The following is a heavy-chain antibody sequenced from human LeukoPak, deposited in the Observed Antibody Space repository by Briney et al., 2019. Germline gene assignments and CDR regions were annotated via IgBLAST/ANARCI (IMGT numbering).Heavy chain of an antibody. CDR1: GFTFSNYA. CDR3: ARYGSIVAAGTFDY. J-gene: IGHJ4*02. V-gene: IGHV3-30-3*01. Sequence: PGGSLGLSCAASGFTFSNYAMHWVRQAPGKGLEWVALISYDGSNKYYADSVKGRFTISRDNSKNTLSLQMNSLRAEDTAVYYCARYGSIVAAGTFDYWGLGTLVTVSS. D-gene: IGHD6-13*01. CDR2: ISYDGSNK.